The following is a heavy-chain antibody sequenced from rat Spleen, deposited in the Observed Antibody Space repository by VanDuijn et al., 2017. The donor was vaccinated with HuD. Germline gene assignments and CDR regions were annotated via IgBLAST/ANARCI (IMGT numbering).Heavy chain of an antibody. CDR1: GFSLTSYH. D-gene: IGHD1-2*01. CDR2: ISSGGST. CDR3: TGVGPSIVAHY. V-gene: IGHV2S12*01. J-gene: IGHJ2*01. Sequence: QVQLKESGPGLVQPSQTLSLTCTVSGFSLTSYHVSWVRQPPGKGLEWIAAISSGGSTFYNSGFKSRLSISRDTSKSQIFLKMNSLQTEDTAIYFCTGVGPSIVAHYWGQGVMVTVSS.